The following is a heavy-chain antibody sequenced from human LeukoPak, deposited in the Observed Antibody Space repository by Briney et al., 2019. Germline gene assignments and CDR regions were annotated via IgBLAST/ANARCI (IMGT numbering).Heavy chain of an antibody. V-gene: IGHV1-2*02. D-gene: IGHD2-2*02. Sequence: ASVTVSCKASGYTFTGYYMHWVRQAPGQGLEWMGWINPNSGGTNYAQKLQGRVTMTTDTSTSTAYMELRSLRSDDTAVYYCARDLGGYCSSTSCYRAAVYWGQGTLVTVSS. J-gene: IGHJ4*02. CDR3: ARDLGGYCSSTSCYRAAVY. CDR1: GYTFTGYY. CDR2: INPNSGGT.